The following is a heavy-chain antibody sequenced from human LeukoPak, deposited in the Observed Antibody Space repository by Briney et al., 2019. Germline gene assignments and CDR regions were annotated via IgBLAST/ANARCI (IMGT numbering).Heavy chain of an antibody. Sequence: GASVTVSCKASGYTFTSYYMHCVRQAPGQGLEWMGIINPSSGSTTYAQKFQGRVTMTRDTSTGTVYVELNSLRSEDTAVYYCARQWEGVGFDIWGQGTMVIVSS. CDR1: GYTFTSYY. CDR2: INPSSGST. CDR3: ARQWEGVGFDI. J-gene: IGHJ3*02. D-gene: IGHD1-26*01. V-gene: IGHV1-46*01.